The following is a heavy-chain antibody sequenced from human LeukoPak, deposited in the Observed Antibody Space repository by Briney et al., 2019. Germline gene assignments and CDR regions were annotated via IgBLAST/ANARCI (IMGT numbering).Heavy chain of an antibody. J-gene: IGHJ6*02. CDR3: ASRRDGYNNPYYYGMDV. CDR1: GFTFSNYW. Sequence: GGSLRLSCAASGFTFSNYWMHWVRQAPGKGLVWVSRIKSDGSRTDYADSVKGRFTISRDNAKNTLYLQMNSLRAEDTAVYYCASRRDGYNNPYYYGMDVWGQGTTVTVSS. V-gene: IGHV3-74*01. CDR2: IKSDGSRT. D-gene: IGHD5-24*01.